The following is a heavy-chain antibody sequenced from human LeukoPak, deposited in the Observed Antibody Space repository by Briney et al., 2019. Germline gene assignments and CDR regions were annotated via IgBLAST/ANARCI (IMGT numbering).Heavy chain of an antibody. J-gene: IGHJ4*02. CDR3: ARESPTMLDFDY. CDR2: IIPIFGTA. CDR1: GGTFSSYA. Sequence: ASVKVSCKASGGTFSSYAISWVRQAPGQGLEWMGRIIPIFGTANYAQKFQGRVTITTDESTSTAYMDLSSLRSEDAAVYYCARESPTMLDFDYWGQGTLVTVSS. V-gene: IGHV1-69*05. D-gene: IGHD3-10*02.